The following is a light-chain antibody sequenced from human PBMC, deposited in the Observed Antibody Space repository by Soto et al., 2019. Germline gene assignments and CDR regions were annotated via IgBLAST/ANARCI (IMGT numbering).Light chain of an antibody. CDR2: GAS. J-gene: IGKJ1*01. V-gene: IGKV3-20*01. Sequence: EIVLTQSPGTLSLSPGERATLSCRASQSVTSSYLAWYQHKPGQAPRLLIYGASLRATGIPDRFSGSASGTDFCLTISRLEPEDFAVYYCHQHGFSPRTFGAGTRVEIK. CDR1: QSVTSSY. CDR3: HQHGFSPRT.